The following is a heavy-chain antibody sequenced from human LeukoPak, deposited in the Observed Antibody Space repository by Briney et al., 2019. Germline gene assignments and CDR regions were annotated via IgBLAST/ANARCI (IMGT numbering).Heavy chain of an antibody. CDR2: ISGSGGST. D-gene: IGHD4-17*01. CDR1: GFTFSSYA. V-gene: IGHV3-23*01. Sequence: GGSLRLSCAASGFTFSSYAMSWVRQAPGKGLEWVSAISGSGGSTYYADSVKGRFTISRDNSKNTLYLQMNNLRAEDTAVYYCAKDLYGDYVVLYYYYYGMDVWGQGTTVTVSS. J-gene: IGHJ6*02. CDR3: AKDLYGDYVVLYYYYYGMDV.